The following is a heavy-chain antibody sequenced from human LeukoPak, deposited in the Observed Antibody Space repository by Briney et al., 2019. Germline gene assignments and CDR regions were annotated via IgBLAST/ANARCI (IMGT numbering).Heavy chain of an antibody. J-gene: IGHJ4*02. Sequence: PGGSLRLSCAASGFTFSSYWMSWVRQAPGKGLEWVANIKQDGSEKYYVDSVKGRFTISRDNAKNSLYLQMNSLRAEDTAVYYCARDRVSGFGPTFFDYWGQGTLVTVSS. V-gene: IGHV3-7*01. CDR2: IKQDGSEK. CDR1: GFTFSSYW. CDR3: ARDRVSGFGPTFFDY. D-gene: IGHD3-3*01.